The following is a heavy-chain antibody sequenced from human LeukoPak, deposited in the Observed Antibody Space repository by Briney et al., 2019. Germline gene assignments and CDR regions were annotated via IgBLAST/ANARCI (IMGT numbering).Heavy chain of an antibody. J-gene: IGHJ4*02. CDR1: GGCVSSGSYY. D-gene: IGHD2-2*01. CDR2: IYYSGST. CDR3: ARLDCSSTSCYAFDY. V-gene: IGHV4-61*01. Sequence: SETLSLTCTVSGGCVSSGSYYWSWIRQPPGKGLEWIGYIYYSGSTNYNPSLKSRVTISVDTSKNRFSLKLSSVTAADTAVYYCARLDCSSTSCYAFDYWGQGTLVTVSP.